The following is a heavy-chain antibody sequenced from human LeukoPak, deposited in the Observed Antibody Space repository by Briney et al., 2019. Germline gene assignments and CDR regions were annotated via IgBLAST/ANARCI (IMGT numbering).Heavy chain of an antibody. D-gene: IGHD6-13*01. CDR1: GGSFSGYY. J-gene: IGHJ5*02. CDR2: INHSGST. CDR3: ARHGSAGIWRNWFDP. V-gene: IGHV4-34*01. Sequence: PSETLSLTCAVYGGSFSGYYWSWIRQPPGKGLEWIGEINHSGSTNYNPSLKSRVTISVDTSKNQFSLKLSSVTAADTAVYYCARHGSAGIWRNWFDPWGQGTLVTVSS.